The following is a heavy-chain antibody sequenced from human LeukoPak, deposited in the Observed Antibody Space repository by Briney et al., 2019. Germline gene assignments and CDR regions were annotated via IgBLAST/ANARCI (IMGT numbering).Heavy chain of an antibody. J-gene: IGHJ4*02. V-gene: IGHV4-59*01. D-gene: IGHD3-22*01. CDR1: GGSISSYY. Sequence: SETLSLTCTVSGGSISSYYWNWIRQPPGKGLEWIGYIYYSGSTNYNPSLKSRVTTSVDASKNQFSLKLRSLTAADTAVYYCARGRYYYYESSAYYGFDYWGQGTLVTVSS. CDR2: IYYSGST. CDR3: ARGRYYYYESSAYYGFDY.